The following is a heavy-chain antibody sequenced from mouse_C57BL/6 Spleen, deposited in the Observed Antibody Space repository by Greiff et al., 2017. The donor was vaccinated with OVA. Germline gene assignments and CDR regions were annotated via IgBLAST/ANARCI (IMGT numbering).Heavy chain of an antibody. CDR1: GFTFSDYG. Sequence: EVQLVESGGGLVKPGGSLKLSCAASGFTFSDYGMHWVRQAPEKGLEWVAYISSGSSTIYYADTVKGRFTISRDNAKNTLFLQMTSLRSEDTAMYYCASGYDYDGRYFDVWGTGTTVTVSS. CDR2: ISSGSSTI. V-gene: IGHV5-17*01. CDR3: ASGYDYDGRYFDV. J-gene: IGHJ1*03. D-gene: IGHD2-4*01.